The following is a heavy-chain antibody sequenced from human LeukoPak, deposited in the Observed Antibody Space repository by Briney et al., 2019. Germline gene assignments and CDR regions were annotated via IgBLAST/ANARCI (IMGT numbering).Heavy chain of an antibody. V-gene: IGHV4-34*01. CDR2: INHSGST. CDR3: ARNGYGYVRYYYGMDV. D-gene: IGHD5-18*01. CDR1: GGSFSGYY. J-gene: IGHJ6*02. Sequence: SETPSLTCAVYGGSFSGYYWSWIRQPPGKGLEWIGEINHSGSTNYNPSLKSRVTISVDTSKNQFSLKLSSVTAADTAVYYCARNGYGYVRYYYGMDVWGQGTTVTVSS.